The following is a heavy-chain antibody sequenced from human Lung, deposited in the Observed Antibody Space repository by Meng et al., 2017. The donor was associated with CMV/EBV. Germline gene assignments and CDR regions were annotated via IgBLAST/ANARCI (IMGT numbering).Heavy chain of an antibody. CDR1: FAVRSNA. D-gene: IGHD2-15*01. J-gene: IGHJ5*02. CDR2: ISYGGSNK. CDR3: ARDHFVVVVAATPWFDP. Sequence: FAVRSNAMGWVRQAPGKGLEWVAVISYGGSNKYYADSVKGRFTISRDNSKNTLYLQMNSLRAEDTAVYYCARDHFVVVVAATPWFDPWGQGTLVTVSS. V-gene: IGHV3-30-3*01.